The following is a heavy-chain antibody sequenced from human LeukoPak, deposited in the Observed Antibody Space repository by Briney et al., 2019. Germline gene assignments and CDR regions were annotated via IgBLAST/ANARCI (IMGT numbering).Heavy chain of an antibody. CDR2: ISGGGGST. J-gene: IGHJ4*02. Sequence: GGSLRLSCEGSAFIFSGHWMNWVRQTPGKGLEWVPTISGGGGSTYYADSVKGRFTISRDNSKNTLYLQVNSLRAEDTAVYYCAKGGKWDVTPFDYWGQGTLVTVSS. CDR1: AFIFSGHW. V-gene: IGHV3-23*01. D-gene: IGHD1-26*01. CDR3: AKGGKWDVTPFDY.